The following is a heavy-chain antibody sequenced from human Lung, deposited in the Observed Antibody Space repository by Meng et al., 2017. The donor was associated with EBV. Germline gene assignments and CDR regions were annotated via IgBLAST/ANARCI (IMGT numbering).Heavy chain of an antibody. Sequence: EVQLVESGGGLEQPGGSLRLCCAASGVTFSTYAMSWVRQAPGKGPEWVSSISGDGGYTYYTDSVKGRFTISRDKSKNTVFLLMDSLRAEDTAIYYCTKDQGYGSGSFRHWGQGTLVTVSS. D-gene: IGHD3-10*01. J-gene: IGHJ4*02. CDR2: ISGDGGYT. CDR3: TKDQGYGSGSFRH. V-gene: IGHV3-23*04. CDR1: GVTFSTYA.